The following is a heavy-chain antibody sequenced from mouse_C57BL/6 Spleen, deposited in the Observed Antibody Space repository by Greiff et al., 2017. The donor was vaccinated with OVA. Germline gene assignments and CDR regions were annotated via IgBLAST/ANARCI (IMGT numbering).Heavy chain of an antibody. CDR1: GFTSSDYG. CDR3: ARRRANGAMDY. CDR2: ISSGSSTI. Sequence: EVKLVESGGGLVKPGGSLKLSCAASGFTSSDYGMHWVRQAPEKGREWVAYISSGSSTIYYADTVKGRFTISRDNAKNTLFLQMTRLRSEDTAMYYCARRRANGAMDYWGQGTSVTVSS. J-gene: IGHJ4*01. D-gene: IGHD3-1*01. V-gene: IGHV5-17*01.